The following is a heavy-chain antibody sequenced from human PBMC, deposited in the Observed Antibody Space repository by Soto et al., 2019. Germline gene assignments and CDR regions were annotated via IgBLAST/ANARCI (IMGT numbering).Heavy chain of an antibody. CDR3: ARDPAEWLRLIY. Sequence: GGSLRLSCAASGFTFSSYGMHWVRQAPGKGLEWVAVISYDGSNKYYADSVKGRFTISRDNSKNTLYLQMNSLRAEDTAVYYCARDPAEWLRLIYWGQGTLVTVSS. CDR1: GFTFSSYG. CDR2: ISYDGSNK. J-gene: IGHJ4*02. V-gene: IGHV3-30*03. D-gene: IGHD5-12*01.